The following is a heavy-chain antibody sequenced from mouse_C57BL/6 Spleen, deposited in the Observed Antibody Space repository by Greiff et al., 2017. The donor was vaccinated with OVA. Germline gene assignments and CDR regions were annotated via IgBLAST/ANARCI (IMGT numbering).Heavy chain of an antibody. D-gene: IGHD4-1*01. CDR2: IYPGDGDT. Sequence: VQLQQSGPELVKPGASVKISCKASGYAFSSSWMNWVKQRPGKGLEWIGRIYPGDGDTNYNGKFKGKATLTADKSSSTAYMQLSSLTSEDSAVYFCARDWDVRYYFDYWGQGTTLTVSS. CDR1: GYAFSSSW. CDR3: ARDWDVRYYFDY. V-gene: IGHV1-82*01. J-gene: IGHJ2*01.